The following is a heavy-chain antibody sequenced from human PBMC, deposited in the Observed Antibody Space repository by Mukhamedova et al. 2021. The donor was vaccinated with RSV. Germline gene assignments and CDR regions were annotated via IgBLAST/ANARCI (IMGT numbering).Heavy chain of an antibody. D-gene: IGHD5/OR15-5a*01. CDR3: VRDLVYAFAN. V-gene: IGHV3-48*02. Sequence: AEYMGGRFTISRDNAKNSLYLQMNSLRDEDTAVYYCVRDLVYAFANWGQGTLVTVSS. J-gene: IGHJ4*02.